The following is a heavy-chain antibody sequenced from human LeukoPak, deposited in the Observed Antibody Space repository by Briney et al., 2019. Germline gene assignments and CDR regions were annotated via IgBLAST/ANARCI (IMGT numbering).Heavy chain of an antibody. Sequence: SETLSLTCAVYGGSFSGYYWSWIRQPPGKGLEWIGSIYYSGSTYYNPSLKSRVTISVDTSKNQFSLKLSSVTAADTAVYYCACPDVWGKGTTVTISS. CDR1: GGSFSGYY. V-gene: IGHV4-34*01. J-gene: IGHJ6*04. CDR2: IYYSGST. CDR3: ACPDV.